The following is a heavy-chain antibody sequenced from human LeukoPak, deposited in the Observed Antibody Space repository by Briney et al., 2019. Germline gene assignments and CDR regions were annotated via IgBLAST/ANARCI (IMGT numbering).Heavy chain of an antibody. V-gene: IGHV5-51*01. CDR3: ARRVVNNRNWYFNL. CDR2: IYPGDYDT. Sequence: GESLKISCKGSGYSFTRNWIGWVRQMPGKGLEWMGIIYPGDYDTRYSPSFQGQVTISADKSINTAYLQWSSLKASDTAMYYCARRVVNNRNWYFNLWGRGTLVTVSS. J-gene: IGHJ2*01. CDR1: GYSFTRNW. D-gene: IGHD4-23*01.